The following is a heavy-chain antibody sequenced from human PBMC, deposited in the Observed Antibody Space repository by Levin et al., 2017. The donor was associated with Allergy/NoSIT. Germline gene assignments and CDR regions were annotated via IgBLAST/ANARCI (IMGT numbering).Heavy chain of an antibody. J-gene: IGHJ4*02. CDR2: ISGSGGRT. V-gene: IGHV3-23*01. CDR3: AKGGQSNLNSPSPLD. CDR1: GFSFSSYG. D-gene: IGHD1/OR15-1a*01. Sequence: ASVKVSCAASGFSFSSYGMSWVRQAPGKGLDWVSGISGSGGRTYYADSVKGRFTISRDNSKNTLYLQMNSLRPEDTAVYYCAKGGQSNLNSPSPLDWGQGTLVTVSS.